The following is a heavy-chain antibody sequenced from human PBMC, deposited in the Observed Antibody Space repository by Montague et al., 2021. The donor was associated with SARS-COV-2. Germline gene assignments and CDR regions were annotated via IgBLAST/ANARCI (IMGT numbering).Heavy chain of an antibody. Sequence: CAISGDSVFNNRAAWNWIRQSPSGGLQWLGRTYFRTQWFHHYAPXVEGRITVNADASKNHFSLQLTSVPPEDSAKYFCVRSQYSNTWFFDYWGQGAQVTVSS. V-gene: IGHV6-1*01. CDR2: TYFRTQWFH. CDR1: GDSVFNNRAA. J-gene: IGHJ4*02. D-gene: IGHD6-6*01. CDR3: VRSQYSNTWFFDY.